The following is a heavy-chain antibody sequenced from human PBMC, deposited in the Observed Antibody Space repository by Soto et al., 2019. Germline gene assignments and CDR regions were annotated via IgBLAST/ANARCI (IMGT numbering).Heavy chain of an antibody. CDR2: IYYSGTI. CDR1: GGSISSYY. J-gene: IGHJ6*02. CDR3: TATLTYYYIPSGQKFYYPGMDV. D-gene: IGHD3-10*02. V-gene: IGHV4-59*12. Sequence: PSETLSLTCTVSGGSISSYYWSWIRQPPGKGLEWIGYIYYSGTIDYAEPVKGRFTISRDDSKNSLFLQMNSLQIEDTAVYYCTATLTYYYIPSGQKFYYPGMDVWGQGNTVTVSS.